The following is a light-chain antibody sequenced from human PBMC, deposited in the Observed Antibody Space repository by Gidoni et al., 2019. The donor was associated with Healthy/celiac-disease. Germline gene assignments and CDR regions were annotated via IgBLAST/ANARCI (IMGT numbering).Light chain of an antibody. CDR2: GAS. J-gene: IGKJ2*01. Sequence: EMVWTQSQGTLSLSPGERATLSCRASQSVSSSYLAWYQQKPGQAPRLLIYGASSRATGIPDRFSGSGSGTDFTLTISRLEPEDFAVYYCQQYGSSPQTFXXXTKLEIK. V-gene: IGKV3-20*01. CDR3: QQYGSSPQT. CDR1: QSVSSSY.